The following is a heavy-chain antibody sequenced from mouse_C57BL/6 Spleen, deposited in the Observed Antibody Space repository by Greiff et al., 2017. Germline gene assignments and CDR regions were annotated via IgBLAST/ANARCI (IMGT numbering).Heavy chain of an antibody. CDR1: GYTFTDYE. Sequence: QVQLQQSGAELVRPGASVTLSCKASGYTFTDYEMHWVKQTPVHGLEWIGAIDPETGGTAYNQKFKGKAILTADKSSSTAYMELRSLTSEDSAVYYCTRYGYDAWFAYWGQGTLVTVSA. CDR3: TRYGYDAWFAY. D-gene: IGHD2-2*01. V-gene: IGHV1-15*01. CDR2: IDPETGGT. J-gene: IGHJ3*01.